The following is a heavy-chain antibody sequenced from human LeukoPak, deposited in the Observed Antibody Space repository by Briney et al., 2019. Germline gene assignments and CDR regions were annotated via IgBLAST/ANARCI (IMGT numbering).Heavy chain of an antibody. D-gene: IGHD6-19*01. Sequence: SETLSLTCTVSGGSISSYYWCWIRQPPGKGLEWIGYIYYSGSTNYNPSLKSRVTISVDTSKNQFSLKLSSVTAADTAVYYCARDVGGIAVAGFDYWGQGTLVTDSS. CDR2: IYYSGST. J-gene: IGHJ4*02. V-gene: IGHV4-59*01. CDR3: ARDVGGIAVAGFDY. CDR1: GGSISSYY.